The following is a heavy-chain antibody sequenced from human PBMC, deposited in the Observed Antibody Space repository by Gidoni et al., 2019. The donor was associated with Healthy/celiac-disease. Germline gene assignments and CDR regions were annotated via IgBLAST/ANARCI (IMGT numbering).Heavy chain of an antibody. CDR1: GFTFSSYS. CDR3: AKDIRYCSSTSCDGEYYYYYMDV. V-gene: IGHV3-23*01. J-gene: IGHJ6*03. CDR2: IRGSGGST. Sequence: EVQLLESGGGLVQPGGSLRLSCAASGFTFSSYSMSLVRQAPGKGLEWVSAIRGSGGSTYYADSVKGRFTISRDNSKNTLYLQMNSLRAEDTAVYYCAKDIRYCSSTSCDGEYYYYYMDVWGKGTTVTVSS. D-gene: IGHD2-2*01.